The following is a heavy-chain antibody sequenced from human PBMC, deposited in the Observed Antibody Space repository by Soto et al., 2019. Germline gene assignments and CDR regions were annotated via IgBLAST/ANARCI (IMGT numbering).Heavy chain of an antibody. CDR2: IWYDGSNK. CDR1: GFTFSSYG. Sequence: QVQLVESGGGVVQPGRSLRLSCAASGFTFSSYGMHWVRQAPGKGLEWVALIWYDGSNKYYADSVKGRFTISRDNSKNTLYLQMNSLRAEDTDGYYCARDQGAYAEYFQHWGQCTLVTVSS. V-gene: IGHV3-33*01. D-gene: IGHD1-26*01. J-gene: IGHJ1*01. CDR3: ARDQGAYAEYFQH.